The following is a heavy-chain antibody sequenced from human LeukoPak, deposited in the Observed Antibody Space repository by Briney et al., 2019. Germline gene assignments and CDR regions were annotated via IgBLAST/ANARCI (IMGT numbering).Heavy chain of an antibody. CDR3: ARQVRTTVHFDP. J-gene: IGHJ5*02. V-gene: IGHV4-59*01. CDR2: IYYSGST. D-gene: IGHD4-17*01. Sequence: PSETLSLTCTVSGGSLSSYYWSWLRQPPGKGLEWIGYIYYSGSTNYNPSLKSRVTISIDTSKNQFSLKLSSVTAADTAVYFCARQVRTTVHFDPWGQGTLVTVSS. CDR1: GGSLSSYY.